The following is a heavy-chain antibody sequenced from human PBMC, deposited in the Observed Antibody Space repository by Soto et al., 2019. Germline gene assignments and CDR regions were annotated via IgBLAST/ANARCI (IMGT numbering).Heavy chain of an antibody. Sequence: GGSLRLSCTASGFIFSTYAMNWVRQAPGEGLEWVSAISGSGGSTYYADSVKGRFTISRDNSVNTLYLQMNSLRTGDTAVYYCAHPRGYGIFDAVDIWGQGTMVTVSS. D-gene: IGHD4-17*01. CDR3: AHPRGYGIFDAVDI. J-gene: IGHJ3*02. V-gene: IGHV3-23*01. CDR2: ISGSGGST. CDR1: GFIFSTYA.